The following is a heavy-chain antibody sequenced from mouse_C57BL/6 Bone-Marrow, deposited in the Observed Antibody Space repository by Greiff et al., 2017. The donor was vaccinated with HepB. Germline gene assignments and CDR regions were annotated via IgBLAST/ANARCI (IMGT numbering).Heavy chain of an antibody. CDR3: ARGLQDY. CDR1: GYTFTSYW. Sequence: QVQLQQPGAELVMPGASMKLSCKASGYTFTSYWMHWVKQRPGQGLEWIGEIDPSDSYTNYNQKFKGKSTLTVDKSSSTAYMQLSSLTSEDSAVYYCARGLQDYWGQGTTLTVSS. D-gene: IGHD3-1*01. V-gene: IGHV1-69*01. J-gene: IGHJ2*01. CDR2: IDPSDSYT.